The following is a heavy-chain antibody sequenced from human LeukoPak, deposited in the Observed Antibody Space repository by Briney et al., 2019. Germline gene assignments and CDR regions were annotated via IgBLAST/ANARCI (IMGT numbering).Heavy chain of an antibody. D-gene: IGHD3-10*01. CDR3: AREELLWFGELLNYYYYYMDV. V-gene: IGHV3-48*01. Sequence: SGGSLRLSCAASGFTFSSYSMNWVRQAPGKGLEWVSYISSSSSTKYYADSVKGRFTISRDNAKNSLYLQMNSLRAEDTAVYYCAREELLWFGELLNYYYYYMDVWGKGTTVTVSS. CDR2: ISSSSSTK. J-gene: IGHJ6*03. CDR1: GFTFSSYS.